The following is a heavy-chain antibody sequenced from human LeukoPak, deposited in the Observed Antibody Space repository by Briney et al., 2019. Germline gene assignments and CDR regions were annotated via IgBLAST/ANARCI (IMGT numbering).Heavy chain of an antibody. D-gene: IGHD1-26*01. Sequence: GGSLRLSCTASGFTFNTAWMSWVRQAPGKGLEWVGRIRSAVDGGTAGYAAPVKGRFIISRDDSTNTIYLHMASLRTDDTAVYYCTRYSGSPGDYWGQGTLVTASS. CDR3: TRYSGSPGDY. CDR1: GFTFNTAW. J-gene: IGHJ4*02. CDR2: IRSAVDGGTA. V-gene: IGHV3-15*01.